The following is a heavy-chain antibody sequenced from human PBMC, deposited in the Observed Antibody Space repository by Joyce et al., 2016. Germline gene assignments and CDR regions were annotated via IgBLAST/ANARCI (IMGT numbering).Heavy chain of an antibody. J-gene: IGHJ4*02. CDR1: GYTFTSYA. CDR2: IIPIYGTA. Sequence: QVLLVQSGTAQKEPGASMTVSCKTSGYTFTSYAINWVRQAPGQGLEWVGMIIPIYGTANYGQKFQGRVTITADESTRTTYMELSSLTSEDTAFYYCAVGGTDQWGQGTLVTVSS. V-gene: IGHV1-69*13. CDR3: AVGGTDQ. D-gene: IGHD1-14*01.